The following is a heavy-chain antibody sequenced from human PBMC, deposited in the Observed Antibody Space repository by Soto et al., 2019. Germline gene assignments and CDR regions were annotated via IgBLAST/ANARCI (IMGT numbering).Heavy chain of an antibody. Sequence: PGGSLRLSCAASGFTFSSYSMNWVRQAPGKGLEWVSSISSSSSYIYYADSVKGRFTIAGDNAKNSLYLQMNSLRAEDTAVYYCTRDDVPPLLRHKIGSSDYWRQGTLVTVSS. CDR2: ISSSSSYI. J-gene: IGHJ4*02. CDR1: GFTFSSYS. CDR3: TRDDVPPLLRHKIGSSDY. V-gene: IGHV3-21*01. D-gene: IGHD3-10*01.